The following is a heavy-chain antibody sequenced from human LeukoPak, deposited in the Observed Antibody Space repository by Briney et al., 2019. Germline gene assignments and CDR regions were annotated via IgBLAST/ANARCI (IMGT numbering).Heavy chain of an antibody. V-gene: IGHV1-8*01. CDR3: ARGSMIVVVITSPSDAFDI. Sequence: GASVKVSCTASGYTFTSYDISWVRQATGQGLEWMGWMNPNSGNTGYAQKFQGRVTMTRNTSISTAYMELSSLRSEDTAVYYCARGSMIVVVITSPSDAFDIWGQGTMVTVSS. CDR2: MNPNSGNT. J-gene: IGHJ3*02. CDR1: GYTFTSYD. D-gene: IGHD3-22*01.